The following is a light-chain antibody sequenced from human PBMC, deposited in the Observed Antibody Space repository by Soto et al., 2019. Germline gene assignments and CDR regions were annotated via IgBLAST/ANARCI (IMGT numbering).Light chain of an antibody. CDR3: QQYKDWPHT. V-gene: IGKV3-20*01. CDR2: GAS. CDR1: QSVGNSY. Sequence: EIVLTQSPGTLSLSPGERATLSCRASQSVGNSYLAWYQQKPGQAPRLLIYGASSRATGIPDRFSGSGSGTDFTLTISSLEPEDFAVYYCQQYKDWPHTFGQGTKVDIK. J-gene: IGKJ1*01.